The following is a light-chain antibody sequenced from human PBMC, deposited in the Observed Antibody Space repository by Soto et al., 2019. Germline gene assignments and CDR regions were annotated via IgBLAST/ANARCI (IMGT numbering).Light chain of an antibody. CDR2: AAS. J-gene: IGKJ5*01. Sequence: DIQITQSPSSVSASVGDIVTITCRASQGISSWLAWYQKKXGKDPKXXIYAASSLQSGVPSRFSGNESGTDFNLTLCRLQTEDFATYDGQQANSFPITFGQRTRLEIK. CDR3: QQANSFPIT. CDR1: QGISSW. V-gene: IGKV1D-12*01.